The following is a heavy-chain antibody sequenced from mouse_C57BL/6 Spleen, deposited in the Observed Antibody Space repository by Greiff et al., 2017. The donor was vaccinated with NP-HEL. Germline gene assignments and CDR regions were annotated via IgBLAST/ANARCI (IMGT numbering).Heavy chain of an antibody. CDR2: IYPSDSET. J-gene: IGHJ4*01. Sequence: QVQLQQPGAELVRPGSSVKLSCKASGYTFTSYWMDWVKQRPGQGLEWIGNIYPSDSETHYNQKFKDKATLTVDKSSSTAYMQLSSLTSEDSAVYYCARSGDYDGYAMDYGGQGTSVTVSS. CDR3: ARSGDYDGYAMDY. CDR1: GYTFTSYW. D-gene: IGHD2-4*01. V-gene: IGHV1-61*01.